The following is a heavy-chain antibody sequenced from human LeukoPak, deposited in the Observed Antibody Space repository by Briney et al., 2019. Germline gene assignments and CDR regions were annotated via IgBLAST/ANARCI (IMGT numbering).Heavy chain of an antibody. CDR3: AKDGAVRYCSGGSCHLGGGYFDY. D-gene: IGHD2-15*01. CDR1: GFTFDDYA. J-gene: IGHJ4*02. Sequence: GRSLRLSCAASGFTFDDYAMHWVRQAPGKGLEWVSGISWNSGSISYADSVKGRFTISRDNAKNSLYLQMNSLRAEDMALYYCAKDGAVRYCSGGSCHLGGGYFDYWGQGTLVTVSS. V-gene: IGHV3-9*03. CDR2: ISWNSGSI.